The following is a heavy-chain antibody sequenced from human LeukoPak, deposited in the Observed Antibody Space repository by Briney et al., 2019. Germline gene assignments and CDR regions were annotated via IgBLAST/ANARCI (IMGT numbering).Heavy chain of an antibody. CDR3: ARGSNWFDP. J-gene: IGHJ5*02. Sequence: GGSLRLSCAASGFSLSGYRMEWVRQAPGKGLEWISYISIASDTIYYADSVKGRFTVSRDNAKNSLYLQMNSLRAEDTAVYYCARGSNWFDPWGQGTLVTVSS. CDR1: GFSLSGYR. CDR2: ISIASDTI. V-gene: IGHV3-48*04.